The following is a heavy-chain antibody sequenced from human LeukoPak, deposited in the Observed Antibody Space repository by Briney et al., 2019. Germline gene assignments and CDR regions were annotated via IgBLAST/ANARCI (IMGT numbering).Heavy chain of an antibody. V-gene: IGHV1-69*13. D-gene: IGHD5-24*01. CDR3: ARGGGDGYNHDYYYGMDV. Sequence: SVKVSCKASGGTFSSYAISWVRQAPGQGLEWMGGIIPIFGTANYAQKFQGRVTITADESTSTAYMELSSLRSEDTAVYYCARGGGDGYNHDYYYGMDVWGQGTTVTVSS. CDR2: IIPIFGTA. CDR1: GGTFSSYA. J-gene: IGHJ6*02.